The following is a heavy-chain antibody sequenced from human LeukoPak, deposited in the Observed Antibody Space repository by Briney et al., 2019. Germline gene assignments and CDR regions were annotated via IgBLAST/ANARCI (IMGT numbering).Heavy chain of an antibody. CDR3: ARAVVAAALFDY. D-gene: IGHD2-15*01. CDR2: IYHSGST. CDR1: GGSISSGGYS. V-gene: IGHV4-30-2*01. J-gene: IGHJ4*02. Sequence: KPSQTLSLTCAVSGGSISSGGYSWSWTRQPPGKGLEWIGYIYHSGSTYYNPSLKSRVTISVDRSKNQFSLKLSSVTAADTAVYYCARAVVAAALFDYWGQGTLVTVSS.